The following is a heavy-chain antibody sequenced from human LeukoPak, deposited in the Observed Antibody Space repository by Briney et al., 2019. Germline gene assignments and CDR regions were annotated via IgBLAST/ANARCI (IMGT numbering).Heavy chain of an antibody. CDR1: GGSFSGYY. V-gene: IGHV4-34*01. Sequence: SETLSLTCAVYGGSFSGYYWSWIRQPPGKGLEWIGEINHSGSTNYNPSLKSRVTISVDTSKNQFSLKLSSVTAADTAVHYCARFRRITIFGVVIGFDYWGQGTLVTVSS. J-gene: IGHJ4*02. CDR3: ARFRRITIFGVVIGFDY. D-gene: IGHD3-3*01. CDR2: INHSGST.